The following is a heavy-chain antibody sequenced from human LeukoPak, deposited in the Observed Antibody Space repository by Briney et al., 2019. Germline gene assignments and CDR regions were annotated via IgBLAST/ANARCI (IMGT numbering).Heavy chain of an antibody. D-gene: IGHD6-19*01. CDR2: INWNSDSI. CDR3: AKDRLSGFSGGIIDF. CDR1: GFTFDDYA. V-gene: IGHV3-9*03. Sequence: GGSLRLSCAVSGFTFDDYAMHWVRQVPGKGLEWVSGINWNSDSIGYADSVKGRFTTSRDNAKNSLYLQMNSLRAEDMALYYCAKDRLSGFSGGIIDFWGQGTLVTVSS. J-gene: IGHJ4*02.